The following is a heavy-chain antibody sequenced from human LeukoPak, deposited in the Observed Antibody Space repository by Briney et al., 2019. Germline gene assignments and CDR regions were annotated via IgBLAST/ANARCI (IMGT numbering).Heavy chain of an antibody. Sequence: GGSLRLSCAASGFTFSSYAMSWVRQAAGKGLEWVSAIYGSGGSTYYADSVKGRFTISRDNSKNTLYLQMNSLRADDTAVYYCAKDIEPISSSWDASDVWGQGAMVTVSS. CDR2: IYGSGGST. CDR1: GFTFSSYA. J-gene: IGHJ3*01. CDR3: AKDIEPISSSWDASDV. D-gene: IGHD6-13*01. V-gene: IGHV3-23*01.